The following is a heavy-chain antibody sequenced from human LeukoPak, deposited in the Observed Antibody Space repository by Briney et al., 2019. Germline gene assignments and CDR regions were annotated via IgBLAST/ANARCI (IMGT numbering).Heavy chain of an antibody. CDR3: ASLVKNCSSTSCYYYYYGMDV. D-gene: IGHD2-2*01. J-gene: IGHJ6*02. CDR1: GGSFSGYY. Sequence: PSETLSLTCAVYGGSFSGYYWSWIRQPPGKGLEWIGEINHSGSTNYNPSLKSRVTISVDTSKNQFSLKLSSVTAADTAVYYCASLVKNCSSTSCYYYYYGMDVWGQGTTVTVSS. V-gene: IGHV4-34*01. CDR2: INHSGST.